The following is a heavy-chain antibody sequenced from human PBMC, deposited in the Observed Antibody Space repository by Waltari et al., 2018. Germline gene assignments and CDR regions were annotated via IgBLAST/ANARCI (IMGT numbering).Heavy chain of an antibody. CDR3: ARGITVAALDT. Sequence: QVQLQESGPGLVKPSQTLSLTCTVSGGSISSGDYYWSWIRQPPGKVMEWIGYISYTETTHYSPSLRSLLIMSIDTSKTQFSLKLSSVTAADTALYFCARGITVAALDTWGQGTLVTVSS. V-gene: IGHV4-30-4*08. CDR1: GGSISSGDYY. J-gene: IGHJ5*02. D-gene: IGHD2-15*01. CDR2: ISYTETT.